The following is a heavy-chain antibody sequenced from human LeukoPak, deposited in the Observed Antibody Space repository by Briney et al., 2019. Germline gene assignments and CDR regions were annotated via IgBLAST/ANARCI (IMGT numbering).Heavy chain of an antibody. CDR2: ISWNSGRT. D-gene: IGHD3-9*01. Sequence: PGGSLRLSCAASGFIVSDNYMSWVRQAPGKGLEWVSSISWNSGRTGYADSVKGRFIISRDNAKNSLYLQMNSLRAEDTALYYCAKDTERYFAPLGMDVWGQGTTVTVSS. CDR1: GFIVSDNY. CDR3: AKDTERYFAPLGMDV. V-gene: IGHV3-9*01. J-gene: IGHJ6*02.